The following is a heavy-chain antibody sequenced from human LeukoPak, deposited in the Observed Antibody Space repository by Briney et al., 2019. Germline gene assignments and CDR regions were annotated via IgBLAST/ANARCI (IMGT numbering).Heavy chain of an antibody. V-gene: IGHV3-23*01. Sequence: GGSLRLSCVGSGFTFRSHAMSWVRQAPEKGLEFVSGIYENGGTTYYADSVKGRFTISRDNSKNTLYLQMNSLRAEDTAVYYCASFGNYYDSSGLDYWGQGTLVTVSS. CDR3: ASFGNYYDSSGLDY. J-gene: IGHJ4*02. D-gene: IGHD3-22*01. CDR1: GFTFRSHA. CDR2: IYENGGTT.